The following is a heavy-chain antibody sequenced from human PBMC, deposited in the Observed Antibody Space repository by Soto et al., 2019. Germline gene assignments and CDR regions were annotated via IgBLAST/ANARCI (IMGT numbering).Heavy chain of an antibody. CDR3: ARHECQTYYDFWSGYYKGGPGLDY. D-gene: IGHD3-3*01. Sequence: PSETLSPTYAVYGGSFSGYYWGWIRQPPGKGLEWIGSIYYSGSTYYNPSLKSRVTISVDTSKNQFSLKLSSVTAADTAVYYCARHECQTYYDFWSGYYKGGPGLDYWGQGTLVTVSS. CDR1: GGSFSGYY. V-gene: IGHV4-39*01. CDR2: IYYSGST. J-gene: IGHJ4*02.